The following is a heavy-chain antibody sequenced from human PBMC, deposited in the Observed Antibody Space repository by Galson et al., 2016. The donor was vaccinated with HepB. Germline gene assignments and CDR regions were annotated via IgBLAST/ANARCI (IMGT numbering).Heavy chain of an antibody. CDR2: VYHTGKT. V-gene: IGHV4-30-2*01. D-gene: IGHD2-15*01. Sequence: TLSLTCTVSGGSISSDGYFWSWIRQPPGKGLEWIGHVYHTGKTYYNPSLKSRVTTSLDRSSNQFSLRLNSVTAADTGVYFCLRDLEFGEEAAFDSWGLGTLVTVSS. CDR1: GGSISSDGYF. J-gene: IGHJ5*01. CDR3: LRDLEFGEEAAFDS.